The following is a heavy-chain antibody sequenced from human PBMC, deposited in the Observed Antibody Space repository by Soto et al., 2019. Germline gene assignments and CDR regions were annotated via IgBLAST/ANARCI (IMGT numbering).Heavy chain of an antibody. D-gene: IGHD6-13*01. Sequence: PSETLSLTCTVSSAPVRSSSYWGWIRQPPGKGLEWIGSIYSTGNTYYNPSLNSQVTISVDTSKNQFSLNVISVTAADTAVYYCRRSSRYSTDVWGQGTTVTVSS. CDR2: IYSTGNT. V-gene: IGHV4-39*01. CDR3: RRSSRYSTDV. J-gene: IGHJ6*02. CDR1: SAPVRSSSY.